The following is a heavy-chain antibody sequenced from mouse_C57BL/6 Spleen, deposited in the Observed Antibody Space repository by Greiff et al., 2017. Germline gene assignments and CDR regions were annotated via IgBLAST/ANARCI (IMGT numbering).Heavy chain of an antibody. CDR3: ARPPFITTVVEEYFDV. D-gene: IGHD1-1*01. CDR2: ISSGSSTI. Sequence: DVMLVESGGGLVKPGGSLKLSCAASGFTFSDYGMHWVRQAPEKGLEWVAYISSGSSTIYYADTVKGRFTISRDNAKNTLFLQMTSLRSEDTAMYYCARPPFITTVVEEYFDVWGTGTTVTVSS. J-gene: IGHJ1*03. V-gene: IGHV5-17*01. CDR1: GFTFSDYG.